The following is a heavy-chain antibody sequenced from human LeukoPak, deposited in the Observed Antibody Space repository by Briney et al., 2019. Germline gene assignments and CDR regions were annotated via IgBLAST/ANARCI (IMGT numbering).Heavy chain of an antibody. J-gene: IGHJ4*02. CDR2: ISSSSSYI. Sequence: GGSLRLSCAASGFTFSSYSMNWVRQAPGKGLEWVSSISSSSSYIYYADSVKGRFTISRDNAKNSLYLQVSSLRAEDTAVYYCARGEDDYVWGSYRLHYYFDYWGQGTLVTVSS. D-gene: IGHD3-16*02. V-gene: IGHV3-21*01. CDR3: ARGEDDYVWGSYRLHYYFDY. CDR1: GFTFSSYS.